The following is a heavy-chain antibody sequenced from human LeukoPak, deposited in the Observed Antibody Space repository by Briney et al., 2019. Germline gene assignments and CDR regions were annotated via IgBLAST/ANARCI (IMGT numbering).Heavy chain of an antibody. CDR3: ARYFGDPQGMDV. CDR2: ISYDGSNK. J-gene: IGHJ6*02. Sequence: GGSLRLSCAASGFTFSSYGMHWVRQAPGKGLEWVAVISYDGSNKYYADSVKGRFTISRDNSKNTLYLQMNSLRAEDTAVYYCARYFGDPQGMDVWGQGTTVTVSS. D-gene: IGHD3-10*01. CDR1: GFTFSSYG. V-gene: IGHV3-30*03.